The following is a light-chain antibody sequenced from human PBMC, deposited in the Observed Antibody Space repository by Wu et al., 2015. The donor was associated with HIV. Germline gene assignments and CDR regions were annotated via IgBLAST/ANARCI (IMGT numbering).Light chain of an antibody. CDR1: LGINNY. CDR3: QQYYGFPLT. V-gene: IGKV1D-8*01. Sequence: VIWVTQSPALLSASIGDRVTISCRVSLGINNYLAWYQQKPGSAPELLIYGVSTLQSGVSSRFSGGTSGTDFTLTINDVQSEDFATYYCQQYYGFPLTFGPRD. CDR2: GVS. J-gene: IGKJ1*01.